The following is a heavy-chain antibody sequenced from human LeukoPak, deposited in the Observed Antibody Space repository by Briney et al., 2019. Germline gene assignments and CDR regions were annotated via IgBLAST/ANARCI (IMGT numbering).Heavy chain of an antibody. CDR1: EFTFSSYE. J-gene: IGHJ4*02. CDR3: AKDRLLWFGELFCYFDY. D-gene: IGHD3-10*01. V-gene: IGHV3-48*03. CDR2: ISSSGGTV. Sequence: PGGSLRLSCAASEFTFSSYEMNWVRQAPGKGLEWVSYISSSGGTVYYADSVKGRFTISRDNAKNSLYLQMNSLRAEDTAVHYCAKDRLLWFGELFCYFDYWGQGTLVTVSS.